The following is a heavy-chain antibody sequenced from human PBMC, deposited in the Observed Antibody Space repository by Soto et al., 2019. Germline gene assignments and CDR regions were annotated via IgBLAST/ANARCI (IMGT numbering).Heavy chain of an antibody. CDR2: INQDGTEK. Sequence: PGGSLRLSCVVSGLNFRSYWMTWVRQAPGTGLEWVANINQDGTEKYYVDSVKGRFTISRDNGKGSLYLQMSSLRAEDTGMYHCARDARYCPHGACYTLIDHWGQGTPVTVSS. D-gene: IGHD2-8*01. CDR1: GLNFRSYW. J-gene: IGHJ4*02. CDR3: ARDARYCPHGACYTLIDH. V-gene: IGHV3-7*01.